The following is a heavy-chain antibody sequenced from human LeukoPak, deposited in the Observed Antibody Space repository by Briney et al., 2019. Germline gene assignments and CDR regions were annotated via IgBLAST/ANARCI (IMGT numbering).Heavy chain of an antibody. V-gene: IGHV2-5*01. CDR1: GFSLSTTGVG. Sequence: SGPTLVKPTQTLTLTCTFSGFSLSTTGVGVGWIRQSPGKALEWLAVNYWNDDKSYSPSLKSRLTITKDNSKNQVVLIMTNMDPVDTATYYCAHKGRGSGSYNMWGQGTLVTVSS. D-gene: IGHD3-10*01. CDR2: NYWNDDK. J-gene: IGHJ4*02. CDR3: AHKGRGSGSYNM.